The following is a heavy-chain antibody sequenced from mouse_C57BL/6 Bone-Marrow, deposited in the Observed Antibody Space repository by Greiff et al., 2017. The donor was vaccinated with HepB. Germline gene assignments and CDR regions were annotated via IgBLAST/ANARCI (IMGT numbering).Heavy chain of an antibody. V-gene: IGHV10-1*01. D-gene: IGHD2-3*01. J-gene: IGHJ3*01. CDR2: IRSKSNNYAT. Sequence: DVQLVESGGGLVQPKGSLKLSCAASGFSFNTYAMNWVRQAPGKGLEWVARIRSKSNNYATYYADSVKDRFTISRDDSESMLYLQMNNLKTEDTAMYYCVRQLYDGPWFAYWGQGTLVTVSA. CDR1: GFSFNTYA. CDR3: VRQLYDGPWFAY.